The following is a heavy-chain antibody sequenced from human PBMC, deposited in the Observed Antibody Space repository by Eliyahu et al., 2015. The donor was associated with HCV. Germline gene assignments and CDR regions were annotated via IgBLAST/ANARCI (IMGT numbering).Heavy chain of an antibody. Sequence: EVQLVESGGDLVKPGGSLXLSCAASGFXFSTAWMXWVRQAPGKGLEWVXRIKSKTDGGTTEYAAPVKGRFTISRDDSKNMLFLQMNSLKSEDTAVYYCTTPHVRVGRKYYFDYWGQGTLVTVSS. CDR2: IKSKTDGGTT. CDR1: GFXFSTAW. D-gene: IGHD6-6*01. J-gene: IGHJ4*02. CDR3: TTPHVRVGRKYYFDY. V-gene: IGHV3-15*07.